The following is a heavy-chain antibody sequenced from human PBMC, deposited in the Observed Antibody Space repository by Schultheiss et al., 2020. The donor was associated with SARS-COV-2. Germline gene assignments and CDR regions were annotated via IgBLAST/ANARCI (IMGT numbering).Heavy chain of an antibody. V-gene: IGHV1-69*13. Sequence: SVKVSCKASGYTFTSYGISWVRQAPGQGLEWMGGIIPIFGTANYAQKFQGRLTITADESTSTAYMELSSLRSEDTAVYYCARGGTLDIVVVPAAINRENWFDPWGQGALVTVSS. D-gene: IGHD2-2*01. CDR1: GYTFTSYG. CDR3: ARGGTLDIVVVPAAINRENWFDP. CDR2: IIPIFGTA. J-gene: IGHJ5*02.